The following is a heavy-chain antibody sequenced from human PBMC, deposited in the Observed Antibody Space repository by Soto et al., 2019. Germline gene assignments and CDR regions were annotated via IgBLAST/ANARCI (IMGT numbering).Heavy chain of an antibody. V-gene: IGHV3-48*03. CDR3: ARDSLRGYSYGYPTPFDY. D-gene: IGHD5-18*01. J-gene: IGHJ4*02. CDR1: GFTFSSYE. Sequence: GGSLRLSCAASGFTFSSYEMNWVRQAPGKGLEWVSYISSSGSTIYYADSVKGRFTISRDNAKNSLYLQMNSLRAEDTAVYYCARDSLRGYSYGYPTPFDYWGQGTLVTVSS. CDR2: ISSSGSTI.